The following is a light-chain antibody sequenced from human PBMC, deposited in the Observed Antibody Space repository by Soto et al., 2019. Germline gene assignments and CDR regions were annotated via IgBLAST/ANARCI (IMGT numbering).Light chain of an antibody. V-gene: IGLV2-23*01. CDR2: DGT. CDR3: QSYDNSLSGPVV. J-gene: IGLJ2*01. Sequence: QSALTQPASVSGSPGQSITISCTRTSNDFGTYYFVSWYQQHPDKAPKLIIYDGTERPSGVSNRFSGSKSGNTASLTISGLQAEDEANYYCQSYDNSLSGPVVFGGGTKLTVL. CDR1: SNDFGTYYF.